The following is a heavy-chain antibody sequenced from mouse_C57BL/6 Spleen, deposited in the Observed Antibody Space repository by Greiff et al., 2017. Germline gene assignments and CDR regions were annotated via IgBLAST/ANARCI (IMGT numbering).Heavy chain of an antibody. J-gene: IGHJ2*01. Sequence: QVQLQQPGAELVRPGTSVKLSCKASGYTFTSYWMHWVKQRPGQGLEWIGVIDPSDSSTNYNQKFKGKATLTVDTSSSTAYMKLSSLTSEDSAVYYCARGHGRDDWGQGTTLTVYS. CDR1: GYTFTSYW. CDR2: IDPSDSST. CDR3: ARGHGRDD. D-gene: IGHD3-3*01. V-gene: IGHV1-59*01.